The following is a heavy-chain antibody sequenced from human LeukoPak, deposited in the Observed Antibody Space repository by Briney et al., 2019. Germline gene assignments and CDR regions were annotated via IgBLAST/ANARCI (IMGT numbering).Heavy chain of an antibody. CDR2: ISKGGSYK. V-gene: IGHV3-30*18. J-gene: IGHJ3*02. CDR3: AKPRGGDSWAFDT. Sequence: RRSLRLSCEASGFTFSIYGMHWVRQAPDKGLESVAGISKGGSYKYYADSVKGRFTISRDNSRNTLYLQMNSLRPDDTALYYCAKPRGGDSWAFDTWGQGTMVAVSS. CDR1: GFTFSIYG. D-gene: IGHD2-21*02.